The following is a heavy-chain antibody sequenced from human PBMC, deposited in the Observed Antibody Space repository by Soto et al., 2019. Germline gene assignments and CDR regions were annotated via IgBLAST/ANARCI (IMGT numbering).Heavy chain of an antibody. Sequence: EVHLVESGGGLVQPGGSLRLSCAASGFTFSIHWMHWVRQAPGKGLVWVSRINGDGTSTGYADSVKGRFTISRDNAKNTLDLQTNSLGGEDRAVYYWASIPPGAVGATSEADYGGQGPLVPVSS. V-gene: IGHV3-74*01. D-gene: IGHD1-26*01. J-gene: IGHJ4*02. CDR2: INGDGTST. CDR3: ASIPPGAVGATSEADY. CDR1: GFTFSIHW.